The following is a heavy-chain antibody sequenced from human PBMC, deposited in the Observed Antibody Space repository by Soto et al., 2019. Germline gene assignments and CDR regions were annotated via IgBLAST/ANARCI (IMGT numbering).Heavy chain of an antibody. CDR3: ARRITMVRGVTNFDY. D-gene: IGHD3-10*01. J-gene: IGHJ4*02. CDR1: GYSFTSYW. V-gene: IGHV5-51*01. Sequence: GESLKISCKGSGYSFTSYWIGWVRQMPGKGLEWMGIIYPGDSDTIYSPSFQGQVTISADKSISTAYLQWSSLKASDTAMYYCARRITMVRGVTNFDYWGQGTLVTVSS. CDR2: IYPGDSDT.